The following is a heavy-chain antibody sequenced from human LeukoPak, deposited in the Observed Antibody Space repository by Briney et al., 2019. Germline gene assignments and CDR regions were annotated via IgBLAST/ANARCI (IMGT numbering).Heavy chain of an antibody. V-gene: IGHV3-23*01. J-gene: IGHJ4*02. CDR1: GFTFTNYA. D-gene: IGHD3-22*01. Sequence: GGSLRLSCAASGFTFTNYAMTWVRQAPGKGLDWVSAISGSGANTYSADSVKGRFTISRDNSKSTLFLQMNSLRAEDTAIYYCARKYDASGYFDSWGQGTLVTVSS. CDR2: ISGSGANT. CDR3: ARKYDASGYFDS.